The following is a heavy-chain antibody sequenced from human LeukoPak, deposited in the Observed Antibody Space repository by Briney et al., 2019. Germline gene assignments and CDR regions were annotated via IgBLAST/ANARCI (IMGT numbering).Heavy chain of an antibody. V-gene: IGHV1-69*06. J-gene: IGHJ3*02. CDR1: GYTFTGYY. CDR2: IIPIFGTA. CDR3: ALQFDYGDYVDHDAFDI. Sequence: SVKVSCKASGYTFTGYYMHWVRQAPGQGLEWMGGIIPIFGTANYAQKFQGRVTITADKSTSTAYMELSSLRSEDTAVYYCALQFDYGDYVDHDAFDIWGQGTMVTVSS. D-gene: IGHD4-17*01.